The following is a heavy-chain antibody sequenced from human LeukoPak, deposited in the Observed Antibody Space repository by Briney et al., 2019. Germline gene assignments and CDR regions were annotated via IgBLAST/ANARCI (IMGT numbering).Heavy chain of an antibody. J-gene: IGHJ4*02. CDR2: ISAYNGNT. Sequence: ASVTVSCKASGYTFTIYGISWVRQAPGQGLEWMGWISAYNGNTNYAQKLQGRVTMTTDTSTSAAYMELRSLRSDDTAVYYCARGGSYYLSDYYFDYWGQGTLVTVSS. CDR1: GYTFTIYG. V-gene: IGHV1-18*01. D-gene: IGHD1-26*01. CDR3: ARGGSYYLSDYYFDY.